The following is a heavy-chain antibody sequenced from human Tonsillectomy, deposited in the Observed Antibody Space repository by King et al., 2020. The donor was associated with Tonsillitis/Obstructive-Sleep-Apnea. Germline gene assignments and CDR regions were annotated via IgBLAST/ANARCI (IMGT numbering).Heavy chain of an antibody. CDR1: GGTFSSYA. J-gene: IGHJ4*02. Sequence: PLVPSGAEVKKPGSSVTVSCKASGGTFSSYAISWVRQAPGQGLEWMGGIIPIFGPANYAQKFQGRVTITADESTSTAYMELSSLRSEDTAVYSCAREVVSPYSGSYWWDYWGQGTLVTVSS. V-gene: IGHV1-69*01. D-gene: IGHD1-26*01. CDR3: AREVVSPYSGSYWWDY. CDR2: IIPIFGPA.